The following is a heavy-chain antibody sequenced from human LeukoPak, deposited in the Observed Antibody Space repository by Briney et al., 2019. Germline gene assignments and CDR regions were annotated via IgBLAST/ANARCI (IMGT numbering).Heavy chain of an antibody. Sequence: GGSLRLSCTASGFTFSNFWMGWVRQAPGKGLEWVANIKQDETEKFYLGSVKGRFTISRDNAKNSLYLQMNGLRAEDTAVYYCAEEGYYGMDVWGQGTTVTVSS. V-gene: IGHV3-7*01. CDR1: GFTFSNFW. CDR3: AEEGYYGMDV. J-gene: IGHJ6*02. CDR2: IKQDETEK.